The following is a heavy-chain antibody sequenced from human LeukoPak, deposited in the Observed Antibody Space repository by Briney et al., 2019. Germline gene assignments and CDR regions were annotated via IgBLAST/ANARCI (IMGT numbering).Heavy chain of an antibody. D-gene: IGHD6-19*01. CDR2: ISGSGGST. Sequence: GGSLRLSCAASGFTFSGYGMSWVRQAPGKGLKWVSAISGSGGSTYYADSVKGRITISRDNSKNTLYLQMNSLRAEDTAVYYCAKTSLSIAVAGDFDYWGQGTLVTVSS. J-gene: IGHJ4*02. CDR3: AKTSLSIAVAGDFDY. V-gene: IGHV3-23*01. CDR1: GFTFSGYG.